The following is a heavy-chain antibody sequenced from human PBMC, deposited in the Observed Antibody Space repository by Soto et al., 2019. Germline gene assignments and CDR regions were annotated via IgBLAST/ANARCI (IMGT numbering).Heavy chain of an antibody. V-gene: IGHV3-30*18. Sequence: QVQLVESGGGVVQPGRSLRLSCAASRFIFSSYGMHWVRQAPGKGLEWVAVISYEGSHTYYADSVKGRFTITRDNSKNTLYLQINSLRPEDTAVYYCAKEVHCGGGSCSWSEGFDYWGQGTLLTVSS. CDR1: RFIFSSYG. CDR3: AKEVHCGGGSCSWSEGFDY. CDR2: ISYEGSHT. J-gene: IGHJ4*02. D-gene: IGHD2-15*01.